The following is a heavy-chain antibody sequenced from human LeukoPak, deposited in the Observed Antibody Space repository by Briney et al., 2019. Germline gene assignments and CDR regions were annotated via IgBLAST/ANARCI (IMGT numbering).Heavy chain of an antibody. V-gene: IGHV1-69*06. CDR1: GGTFSSYA. J-gene: IGHJ4*02. Sequence: SVKLSCKASGGTFSSYAISWVRQAPGQGLEWMGGIIPIFGTANYAQKFQGRVTITADKSTSTAYMELSSLRSEDTAVYYCARGCSSTSCNGGFDYWGQGTLVTVSS. CDR2: IIPIFGTA. CDR3: ARGCSSTSCNGGFDY. D-gene: IGHD2-2*01.